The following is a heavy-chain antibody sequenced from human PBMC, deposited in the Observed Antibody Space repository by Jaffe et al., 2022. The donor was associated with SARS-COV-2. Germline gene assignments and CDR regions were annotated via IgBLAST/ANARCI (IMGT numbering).Heavy chain of an antibody. Sequence: QVQLVESGGGVVQPGRSLRLSCAASGFTFSSYAMHWVRQAPGKGLEWVAVISYDGSNKYYADSVKGRFTISRDNSKNTLYLQMNSLRAEDTAVYYCARAGRSSGWYVDYWGQGTLVTVSS. CDR1: GFTFSSYA. V-gene: IGHV3-30-3*01. J-gene: IGHJ4*02. D-gene: IGHD6-19*01. CDR2: ISYDGSNK. CDR3: ARAGRSSGWYVDY.